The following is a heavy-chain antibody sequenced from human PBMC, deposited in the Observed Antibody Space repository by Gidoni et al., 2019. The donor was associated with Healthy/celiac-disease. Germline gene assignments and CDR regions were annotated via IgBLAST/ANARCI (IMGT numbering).Heavy chain of an antibody. CDR2: RSYDGSNK. D-gene: IGHD3-10*01. J-gene: IGHJ4*02. CDR1: GFTFSSYA. V-gene: IGHV3-30-3*01. CDR3: ARSGDDVLLWFGELLSPDY. Sequence: QVQLVVSGGGVVQPGRSLRLSCAASGFTFSSYAMHWVRQAPGKGLEWVAVRSYDGSNKYYADSVKGRFTISRDNSKNTLYLQMNSLRAEDTAVYYCARSGDDVLLWFGELLSPDYWGQGTLVTVSS.